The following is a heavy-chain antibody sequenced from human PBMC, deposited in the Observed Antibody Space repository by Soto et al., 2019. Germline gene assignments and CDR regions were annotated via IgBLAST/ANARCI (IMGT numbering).Heavy chain of an antibody. J-gene: IGHJ4*02. CDR1: GFTFSSYG. CDR2: ISGSGGST. CDR3: AKYFDTAMVFSLGGSPQAYDY. D-gene: IGHD5-18*01. Sequence: PGGSLRLSCAASGFTFSSYGMHWVRQAPGKGLEWVSAISGSGGSTYYADSVKGRFTISRDNSKNTLYLQMNSLRAEDTAVYYCAKYFDTAMVFSLGGSPQAYDYWGQGTLVTVSS. V-gene: IGHV3-23*01.